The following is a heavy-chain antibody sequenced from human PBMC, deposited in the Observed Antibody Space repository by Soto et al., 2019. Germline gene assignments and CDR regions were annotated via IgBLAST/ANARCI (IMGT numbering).Heavy chain of an antibody. CDR1: GFTFSSYG. V-gene: IGHV3-30*03. D-gene: IGHD4-17*01. Sequence: QVQLVESGGGVVQPGRSLRLSCAASGFTFSSYGMHWVRQAPGKGLEWVAVISYDGSNKYYADSVKGRFTISRDNSKNTLYLQMNSLRAEDTAVYYCAHYGDQRDFDIWGQGTMVTVSS. CDR2: ISYDGSNK. J-gene: IGHJ3*02. CDR3: AHYGDQRDFDI.